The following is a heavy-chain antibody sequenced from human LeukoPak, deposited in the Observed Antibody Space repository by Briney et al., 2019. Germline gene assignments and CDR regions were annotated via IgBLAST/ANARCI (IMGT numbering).Heavy chain of an antibody. V-gene: IGHV4-4*07. J-gene: IGHJ6*02. D-gene: IGHD6-19*01. CDR3: AREGSSSGWYGHYYGMDV. Sequence: SETLSLTCAVYGGSFSGYYWSWIRQPAGKGLEWIGRIYTSGSTNYNPSLKSRVTMSVDTSKNQFSLKLSSVTAADTAVYYCAREGSSSGWYGHYYGMDVWGQGTTVTVSS. CDR2: IYTSGST. CDR1: GGSFSGYY.